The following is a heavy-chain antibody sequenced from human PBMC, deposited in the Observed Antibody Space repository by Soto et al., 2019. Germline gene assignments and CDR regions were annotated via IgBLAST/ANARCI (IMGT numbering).Heavy chain of an antibody. V-gene: IGHV4-34*01. CDR3: AREVAAAGTRRYYFYGMHV. CDR1: GGSFSDYY. Sequence: QVQLQQWGAGLLKPSETLSLTCAVSGGSFSDYYWNWIRQPPGKGLEWIGEIDHTGSTSYNPSLKGRVSMSADSSKNQFSMKMTSVTAADTAVYYWAREVAAAGTRRYYFYGMHVWGQGTMVSVSS. CDR2: IDHTGST. J-gene: IGHJ6*02. D-gene: IGHD6-13*01.